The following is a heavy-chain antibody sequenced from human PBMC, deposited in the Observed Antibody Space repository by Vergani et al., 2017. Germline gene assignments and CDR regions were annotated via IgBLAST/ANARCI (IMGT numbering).Heavy chain of an antibody. V-gene: IGHV3-30*03. CDR1: GFTSSYYG. D-gene: IGHD1-1*01. Sequence: QVHLVESGGGVVQPGRSLRLSCVVSGFTSSYYGMHWVRQAPGKGQEWVAVISSDGTQKYYADSVKGRFTISRDNSKSTLYLQMNSLRTEDTAVDYCATKSCGTPGGQIGYFKEWGQGTLVTVSS. CDR3: ATKSCGTPGGQIGYFKE. CDR2: ISSDGTQK. J-gene: IGHJ1*01.